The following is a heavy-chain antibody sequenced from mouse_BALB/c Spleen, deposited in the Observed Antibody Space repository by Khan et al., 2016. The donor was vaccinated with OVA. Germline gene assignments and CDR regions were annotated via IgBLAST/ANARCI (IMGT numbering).Heavy chain of an antibody. CDR3: TSAKWSLCVAS. D-gene: IGHD1-3*01. V-gene: IGHV14-4*02. CDR1: GFNIKDYY. Sequence: VQLQQSGAEFVRSGASVKLSCTTSGFNIKDYYIHWVKQRPQRGLEWIGWIDPENGDTEYAPKFQGKATMTADTSSNTAYLHLSSLTSEDTAVYYCTSAKWSLCVASWGQGNLVTVSA. CDR2: IDPENGDT. J-gene: IGHJ3*01.